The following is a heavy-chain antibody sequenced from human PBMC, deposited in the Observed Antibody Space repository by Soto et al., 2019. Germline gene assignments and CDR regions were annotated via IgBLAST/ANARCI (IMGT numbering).Heavy chain of an antibody. CDR1: GGSISSGDYY. CDR3: ARYDYDILTGYYY. J-gene: IGHJ4*02. V-gene: IGHV4-30-4*01. D-gene: IGHD3-9*01. CDR2: IYYSGST. Sequence: SETLSLTCTVSGGSISSGDYYWSWIRQPPGKGLEWIGYIYYSGSTYYNPSLKSRVTISVDTSKNQFSLKLSSVTAADTAVYYCARYDYDILTGYYYSGQGTLVTVSS.